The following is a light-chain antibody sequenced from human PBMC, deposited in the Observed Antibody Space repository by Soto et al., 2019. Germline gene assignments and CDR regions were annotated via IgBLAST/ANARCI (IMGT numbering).Light chain of an antibody. CDR3: QQIDSYPRT. CDR2: ASS. V-gene: IGKV1-9*01. J-gene: IGKJ1*01. CDR1: QGVSNA. Sequence: IQLTQSPSSLSASVGDRVTITCRAGQGVSNALTWYQQKPGKAPNLLISASSTLQTGVPSRFSGSGSGTDFAFTISSLQPEDFATYYCQQIDSYPRTFGQGTRWIS.